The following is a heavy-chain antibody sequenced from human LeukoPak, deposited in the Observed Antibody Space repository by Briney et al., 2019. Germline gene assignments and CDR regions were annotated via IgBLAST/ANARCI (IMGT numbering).Heavy chain of an antibody. CDR3: ARNPQPLDTGNKGY. D-gene: IGHD1/OR15-1a*01. V-gene: IGHV4-4*02. J-gene: IGHJ4*02. CDR1: GGSISSSNW. CDR2: ISHSGST. Sequence: ESGPGLVKPSGTLSLTCAVSGGSISSSNWWSWVRQPPGKGPEWIGEISHSGSTNYNPSLRSRVTISVDKSKNQLSLNLSSVTAADTAVYYCARNPQPLDTGNKGYWGQGTLVTVSS.